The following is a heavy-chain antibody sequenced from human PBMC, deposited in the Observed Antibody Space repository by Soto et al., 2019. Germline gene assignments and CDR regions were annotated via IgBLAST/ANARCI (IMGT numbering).Heavy chain of an antibody. Sequence: PGGSLRLSCAASGFTFSSYSMNWVRQAPGKGLEWVSYISSSSSTIYYADSVKGRFTISRDNAKNSLYLQMNSLRAEDTAVYYCAREGRPSPHNYYDILTGYPYYFDYWGQGTLVTVSS. CDR1: GFTFSSYS. V-gene: IGHV3-48*01. J-gene: IGHJ4*02. CDR2: ISSSSSTI. D-gene: IGHD3-9*01. CDR3: AREGRPSPHNYYDILTGYPYYFDY.